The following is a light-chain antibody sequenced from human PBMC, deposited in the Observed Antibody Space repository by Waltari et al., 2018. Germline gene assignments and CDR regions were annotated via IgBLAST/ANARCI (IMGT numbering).Light chain of an antibody. J-gene: IGKJ4*01. CDR3: QQAHTFPLT. CDR1: QAIGIW. V-gene: IGKV1-12*01. CDR2: QAS. Sequence: DTQMTQFPSAVPAFVGDRVTITCRASQAIGIWLAWYQQKPGKAPKRLIYQASTLQSGVPSRFSGSGSWTDFTLTISSLQPEDFATYYCQQAHTFPLTFGGGTKVEIK.